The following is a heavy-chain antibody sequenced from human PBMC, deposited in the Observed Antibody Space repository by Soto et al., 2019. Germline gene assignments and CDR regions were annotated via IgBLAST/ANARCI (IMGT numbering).Heavy chain of an antibody. CDR2: IDPSDSYT. Sequence: RGESLKISCKGSGYSFTSYWISWVRQIPGKGLEWMGRIDPSDSYTNYSPSFQGHVTISADKSISTSYLQWSSLNASDPAMYYCARRITGDYYFCGMDFWGQGSTVTVSS. CDR3: ARRITGDYYFCGMDF. J-gene: IGHJ6*01. D-gene: IGHD3-10*01. V-gene: IGHV5-10-1*01. CDR1: GYSFTSYW.